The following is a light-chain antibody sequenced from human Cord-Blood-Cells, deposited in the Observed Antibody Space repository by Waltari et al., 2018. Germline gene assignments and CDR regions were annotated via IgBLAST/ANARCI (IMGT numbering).Light chain of an antibody. CDR1: QSVSSY. Sequence: EIVLTQSPATLSLSPGERATLSCRASQSVSSYLAWYQQKPGQAPRRLIYDASNSATGIPARFSGSGSGTDFTLTISSLEPEDFAVYYCQQRSNWLTFGGGTKVEIK. J-gene: IGKJ4*01. CDR3: QQRSNWLT. CDR2: DAS. V-gene: IGKV3-11*01.